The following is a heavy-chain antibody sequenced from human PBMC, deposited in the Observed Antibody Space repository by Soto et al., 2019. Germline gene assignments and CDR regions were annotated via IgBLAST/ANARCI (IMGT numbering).Heavy chain of an antibody. CDR3: ARLGSLGPPYYYSVDV. CDR2: ISSGGRDI. V-gene: IGHV3-11*01. D-gene: IGHD1-26*01. J-gene: IGHJ6*02. Sequence: QVLLVESGGGLVRPGGSLRLSCSASNFIFSDYYMSWIRQAPGKGLEWVSYISSGGRDIYYADSMEGRVSISRDNSKNDLYLQMNSLIAEDTAVYYCARLGSLGPPYYYSVDVCGQGTTVTVAS. CDR1: NFIFSDYY.